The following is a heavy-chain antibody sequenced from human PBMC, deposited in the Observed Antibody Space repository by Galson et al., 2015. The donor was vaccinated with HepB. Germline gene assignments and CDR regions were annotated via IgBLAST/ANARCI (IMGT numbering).Heavy chain of an antibody. Sequence: SVKVSCKASGGTFSSYAISWVRQAPGQGLEWMGGITPIFGTANYAQKFQGRVTITADKSTSTAYMELSSLRSEDTAVYYCARSIVVVPAAVKYWFDPWGQGTLVTVSS. CDR3: ARSIVVVPAAVKYWFDP. J-gene: IGHJ5*02. D-gene: IGHD2-2*01. CDR1: GGTFSSYA. V-gene: IGHV1-69*06. CDR2: ITPIFGTA.